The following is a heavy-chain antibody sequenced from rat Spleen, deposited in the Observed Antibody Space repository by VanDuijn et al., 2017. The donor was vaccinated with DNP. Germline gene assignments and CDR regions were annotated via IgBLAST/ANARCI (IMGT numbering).Heavy chain of an antibody. CDR3: ARWGDYFDY. CDR2: ISYSGRT. Sequence: EVQLQESGPGLVKPSQSLSLTCSVTGYSITSNYWGWIRKFPGNKMEYIGHISYSGRTTYNPSLKSRISITRDTSKNQFFLHLTSVTTEDTATDYCARWGDYFDYWGQGVMVTVSS. CDR1: GYSITSNY. J-gene: IGHJ2*01. V-gene: IGHV3-1*01.